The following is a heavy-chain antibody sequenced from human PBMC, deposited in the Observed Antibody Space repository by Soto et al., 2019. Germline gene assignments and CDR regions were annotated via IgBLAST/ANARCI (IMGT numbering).Heavy chain of an antibody. CDR2: IYYSGST. V-gene: IGHV4-39*01. Sequence: SETLPLPYTVSWGYIRSSSHHRGWIRQPPWEGLEWIGNIYYSGSTYYNPSLKSRVTISVDTSKNQFSLKLSSVTAADTAVYYCARRLGVAGPYYYYGMDVWGQGTTVTVSS. CDR1: WGYIRSSSHH. CDR3: ARRLGVAGPYYYYGMDV. J-gene: IGHJ6*02. D-gene: IGHD6-19*01.